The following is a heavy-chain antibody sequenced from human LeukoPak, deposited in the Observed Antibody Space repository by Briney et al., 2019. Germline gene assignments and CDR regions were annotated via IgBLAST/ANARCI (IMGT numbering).Heavy chain of an antibody. CDR3: AREEVVPARLHYYYYGMDV. D-gene: IGHD2-2*01. V-gene: IGHV1-69*13. CDR2: IIPIFGTA. CDR1: GGTFSSYA. J-gene: IGHJ6*02. Sequence: GASVQVSCKASGGTFSSYAISWVRQAPGQGLEWMGGIIPIFGTANYAQKFQGRVTITADESTSTAYMELSSLRSEDTAVYYCAREEVVPARLHYYYYGMDVWGQGTTVTVSS.